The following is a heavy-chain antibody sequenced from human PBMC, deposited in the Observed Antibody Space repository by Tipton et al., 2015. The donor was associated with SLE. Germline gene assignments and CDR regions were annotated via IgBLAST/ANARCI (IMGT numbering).Heavy chain of an antibody. D-gene: IGHD5/OR15-5a*01. CDR1: GFTFSSYA. Sequence: GSLRLSCAPSGFTFSSYAMTWVRQAPGKGLECVSVISAFGGATYYADSVKGRFIISRDSSLYLQMNSLRAEDTAVYYYAKGVSSTADSAIDYFQHWGQGTLVIVSS. J-gene: IGHJ1*01. CDR2: ISAFGGAT. V-gene: IGHV3-23*01. CDR3: AKGVSSTADSAIDYFQH.